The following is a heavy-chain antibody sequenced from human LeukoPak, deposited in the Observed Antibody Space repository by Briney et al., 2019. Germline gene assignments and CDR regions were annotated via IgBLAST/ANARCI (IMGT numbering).Heavy chain of an antibody. D-gene: IGHD3-9*01. CDR1: GFTFSSYA. CDR3: AKGGAYYDILTGYLGAFDI. Sequence: GGSLRLSCAASGFTFSSYAMSWVRQAPGKGLEWVSAISGSGGSTYYADSVKGRFTISRDNSKNTLYLQMNSLRAEDTAVYYCAKGGAYYDILTGYLGAFDIWGQGTMVTVSS. J-gene: IGHJ3*02. CDR2: ISGSGGST. V-gene: IGHV3-23*01.